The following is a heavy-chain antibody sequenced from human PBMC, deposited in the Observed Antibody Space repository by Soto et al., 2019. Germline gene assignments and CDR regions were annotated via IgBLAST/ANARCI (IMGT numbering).Heavy chain of an antibody. J-gene: IGHJ3*02. CDR1: GYTFTGYY. V-gene: IGHV1-2*02. CDR2: INPNSGGT. Sequence: ASVKVSCKASGYTFTGYYMHWVRQAPGQGLEWMGWINPNSGGTNYAQKFQGRVTMTRDTSISTAYMELSRLRSDDTAVYYCARDRGIAPPPDAFDIWGQGXMVTVSS. D-gene: IGHD6-13*01. CDR3: ARDRGIAPPPDAFDI.